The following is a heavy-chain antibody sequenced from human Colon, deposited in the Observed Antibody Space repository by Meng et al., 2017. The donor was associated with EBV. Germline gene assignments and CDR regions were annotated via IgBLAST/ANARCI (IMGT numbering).Heavy chain of an antibody. D-gene: IGHD3-10*01. CDR3: VRDTRRGGGWFDP. J-gene: IGHJ5*02. Sequence: QVAGSGVVRPSQTLSLTCPVVGASITGGDYSWTWIRQPPGKGLEWIGYIYHGVNIYYTPSLRSRVTISVDKSRNQFSLKLTSVSAADTAVYYCVRDTRRGGGWFDPWGQGTLVTVSS. V-gene: IGHV4-30-2*01. CDR1: GASITGGDYS. CDR2: IYHGVNI.